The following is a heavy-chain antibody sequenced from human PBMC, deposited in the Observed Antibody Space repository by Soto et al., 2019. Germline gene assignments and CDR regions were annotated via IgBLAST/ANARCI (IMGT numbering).Heavy chain of an antibody. CDR2: ISGSGAGT. CDR3: AKRISDSSDVYFDC. Sequence: EVQLLESGGGLVQPGGSLRLSCAASGFTFSSYAMSWVRQAPGKGLEWVSAISGSGAGTYYADSVKGRFTISRDNSKNTLYLQMNSLRAEDTAVYYCAKRISDSSDVYFDCWGQGSLVTVSS. J-gene: IGHJ4*02. CDR1: GFTFSSYA. V-gene: IGHV3-23*01. D-gene: IGHD3-3*02.